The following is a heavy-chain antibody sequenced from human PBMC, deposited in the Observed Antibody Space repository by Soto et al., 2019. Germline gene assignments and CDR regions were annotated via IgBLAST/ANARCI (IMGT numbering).Heavy chain of an antibody. CDR2: ISYDGTNK. V-gene: IGHV3-30*03. Sequence: QVQLVESGGGVVQPGRSLRLSCAASGFPFTSYGMHWVREGPGKGLEWLAVISYDGTNKFYADSVKGRFTISRDNSKNTLYLQMNSLRPEDTALYYCVGGQFYFDYRGQGNLVIVSS. CDR1: GFPFTSYG. D-gene: IGHD3-10*01. CDR3: VGGQFYFDY. J-gene: IGHJ4*02.